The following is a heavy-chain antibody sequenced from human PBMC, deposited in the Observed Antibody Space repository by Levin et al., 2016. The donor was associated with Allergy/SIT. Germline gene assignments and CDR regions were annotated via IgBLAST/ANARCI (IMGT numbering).Heavy chain of an antibody. J-gene: IGHJ4*02. CDR2: ISYDGSNK. D-gene: IGHD1-26*01. V-gene: IGHV3-30*04. CDR3: ARDTTSGSYWMYYFDY. Sequence: WIRQPPGKGLEWVAVISYDGSNKYYADSVKGRFTISRDNSKNTLYLQMNSLRAEDTAVYYCARDTTSGSYWMYYFDYWGQGTLVTVSS.